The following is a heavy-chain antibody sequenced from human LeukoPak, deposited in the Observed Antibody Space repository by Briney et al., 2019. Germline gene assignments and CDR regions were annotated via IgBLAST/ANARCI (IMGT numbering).Heavy chain of an antibody. V-gene: IGHV3-23*01. CDR3: AKSPGLVAARAIDY. CDR2: MSGSAGST. Sequence: GGSLRLSCAVSGFTISSYAMSWVRQAPGKGLEWVPAMSGSAGSTYYADSVKGRFTISRDNSKNTLYLQMNSLRAEDTAVYYCAKSPGLVAARAIDYWGQGTLVTVSS. CDR1: GFTISSYA. D-gene: IGHD6-6*01. J-gene: IGHJ4*02.